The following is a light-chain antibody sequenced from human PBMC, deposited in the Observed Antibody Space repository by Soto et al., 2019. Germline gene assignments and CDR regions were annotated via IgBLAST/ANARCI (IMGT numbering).Light chain of an antibody. J-gene: IGKJ1*01. V-gene: IGKV3-15*01. CDR3: QQYSNWPSWT. Sequence: EKVMTQSPATLSMSPGERATLSCRASQSVSSFLAWYQQKPGQAPRLLLYGASTRATGIPARFSGSGSGTEFTLTISSLQSEDFAVYSCQQYSNWPSWTFGQGTKVEVK. CDR1: QSVSSF. CDR2: GAS.